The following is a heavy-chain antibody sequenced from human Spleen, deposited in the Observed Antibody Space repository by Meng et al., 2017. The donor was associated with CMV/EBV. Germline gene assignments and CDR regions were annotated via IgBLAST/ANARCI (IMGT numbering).Heavy chain of an antibody. CDR3: ARDMYSSGWYGAHYYYYYGMDV. CDR1: GFTFADYA. D-gene: IGHD6-19*01. CDR2: ISWQSTGI. Sequence: LSLTCAASGFTFADYAMHWVRQAPGKGLEWVSGISWQSTGIAYADSVKGRFTISRDNAKNSLYLQMNSLRAEDTAVYYCARDMYSSGWYGAHYYYYYGMDVWGQGTTVTVSS. J-gene: IGHJ6*02. V-gene: IGHV3-9*01.